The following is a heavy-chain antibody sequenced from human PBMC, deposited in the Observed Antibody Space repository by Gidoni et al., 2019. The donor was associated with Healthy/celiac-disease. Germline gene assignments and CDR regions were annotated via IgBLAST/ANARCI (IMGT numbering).Heavy chain of an antibody. J-gene: IGHJ4*02. V-gene: IGHV4-34*01. CDR2: ITHTGST. CDR1: GTSFSGSY. Sequence: QVPLQRWGAGLLTPSDTLSLTFAMSGTSFSGSYWSWIRQSPGRGLEWIAEITHTGSTNYTPSLRSRVTISVDASKNQFSLQLRSVTAADTAVYYCARGRYHDSSGFPYWGQGTLVTVSS. CDR3: ARGRYHDSSGFPY. D-gene: IGHD3-22*01.